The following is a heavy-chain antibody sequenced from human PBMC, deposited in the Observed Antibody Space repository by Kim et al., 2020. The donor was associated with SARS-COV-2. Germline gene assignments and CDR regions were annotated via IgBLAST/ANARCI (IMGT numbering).Heavy chain of an antibody. CDR2: ISGDGGST. V-gene: IGHV3-43*02. CDR1: GFTFDDYA. Sequence: GGSLRLSCAASGFTFDDYAMHWVRQAPGKGLEWVSLISGDGGSTYYADSVKGRFTISRDNSKNSLYLQMNSLRTEDTALYYCAKDSGYSGYDLFDYWGQGTLVTVSS. J-gene: IGHJ4*02. D-gene: IGHD5-12*01. CDR3: AKDSGYSGYDLFDY.